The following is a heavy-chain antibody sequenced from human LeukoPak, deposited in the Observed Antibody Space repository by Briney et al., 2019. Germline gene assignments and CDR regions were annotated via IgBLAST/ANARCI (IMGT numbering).Heavy chain of an antibody. J-gene: IGHJ4*02. V-gene: IGHV1-24*01. D-gene: IGHD3-22*01. Sequence: ASVKVSCKVSGDTLIELAIHWVRQAPGKGLEWMGGFDPEDGETIYAQKSQGRVTMTEDTSTDTAYMELSSLRSEDTAVYYCATDYYDSSGYYPGPYWGQGTLVTVSS. CDR2: FDPEDGET. CDR3: ATDYYDSSGYYPGPY. CDR1: GDTLIELA.